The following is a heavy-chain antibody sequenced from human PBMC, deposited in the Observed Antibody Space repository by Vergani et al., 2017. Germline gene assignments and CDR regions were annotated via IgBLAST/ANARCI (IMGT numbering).Heavy chain of an antibody. CDR1: GGSISSYY. Sequence: QVQLQESGPGLVKPSETLSLTCTVSGGSISSYYWSWIRQPPGKGLEWIGYIYYSGSTNYNPSLKSRVTISVDTSKNQLSLKLSSVTAADTAVYYCARGYYDSSGYSYSGHAFDSGSRGTMVTVSS. CDR3: ARGYYDSSGYSYSGHAFDS. CDR2: IYYSGST. J-gene: IGHJ3*02. V-gene: IGHV4-59*01. D-gene: IGHD3-22*01.